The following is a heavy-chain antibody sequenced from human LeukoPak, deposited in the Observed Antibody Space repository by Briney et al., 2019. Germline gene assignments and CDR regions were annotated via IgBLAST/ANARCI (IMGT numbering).Heavy chain of an antibody. D-gene: IGHD4-17*01. J-gene: IGHJ4*02. CDR2: ISGSGGST. CDR1: GFTFSSHA. V-gene: IGHV3-23*01. CDR3: AKEFSSVTFFDY. Sequence: PGGSLRLPCAASGFTFSSHAMSWVRQAPGKGLEWVSAISGSGGSTHYADSVKGRFIISRDNSKNSLYLQMNSLRAEDTAVYYCAKEFSSVTFFDYWGQGTLVTVSS.